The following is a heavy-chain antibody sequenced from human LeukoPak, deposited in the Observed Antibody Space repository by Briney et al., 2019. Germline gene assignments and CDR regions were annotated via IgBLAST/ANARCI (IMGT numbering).Heavy chain of an antibody. CDR2: ISGSGGST. CDR1: GFTFSNYA. J-gene: IGHJ4*02. Sequence: GGSLRLSCAASGFTFSNYAMSWVRQAPGKGLEWVSGISGSGGSTYYADSVKGRFTISRDNSKNTLYLQMNSLRAEDTAVYYCAKASLTLEHGYYFDYWGQGTLVTVSS. CDR3: AKASLTLEHGYYFDY. V-gene: IGHV3-23*01.